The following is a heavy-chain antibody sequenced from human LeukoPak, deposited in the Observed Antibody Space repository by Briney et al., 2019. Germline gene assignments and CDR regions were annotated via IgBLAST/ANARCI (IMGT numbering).Heavy chain of an antibody. CDR3: ARHLSGVTGYTYGRGIDY. D-gene: IGHD5-18*01. Sequence: GGSLRLSCAASGFTFSSYAMSWVRQAPGKGLEWVSAISGSGGSTYYADSVKGRFTISRDNSKNTLYLQMNTLRAEDTAVYYCARHLSGVTGYTYGRGIDYWGQGTLVTVSS. CDR2: ISGSGGST. V-gene: IGHV3-23*01. CDR1: GFTFSSYA. J-gene: IGHJ4*02.